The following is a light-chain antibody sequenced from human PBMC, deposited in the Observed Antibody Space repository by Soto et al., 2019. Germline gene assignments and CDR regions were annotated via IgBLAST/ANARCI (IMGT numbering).Light chain of an antibody. Sequence: DIQMTQSPSSLSASVRDRVIITCRASQSISSYLNWYQQKPGKPPKLLIYAASSLQSGVPSRFSGSGSGTDFTLPINSLQPEDFASYYCQQSHTTPPTFGQGTKVEIK. J-gene: IGKJ1*01. CDR3: QQSHTTPPT. CDR1: QSISSY. V-gene: IGKV1-39*01. CDR2: AAS.